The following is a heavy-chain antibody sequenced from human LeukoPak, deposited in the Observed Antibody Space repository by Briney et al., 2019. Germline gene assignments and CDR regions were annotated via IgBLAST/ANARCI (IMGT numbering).Heavy chain of an antibody. V-gene: IGHV1-69*13. D-gene: IGHD6-25*01. CDR2: IIPIFGTA. CDR1: GGTFCSYD. J-gene: IGHJ4*02. CDR3: AGWPSLEAARRYYFDY. Sequence: SVKVFCKDCGGTFCSYDSSWVRQAPGQGLEWMGGIIPIFGTANYAQKFQGRVTITADESTSTAYMELSSLRPEDTAVYYCAGWPSLEAARRYYFDYWGQGTLVTVSS.